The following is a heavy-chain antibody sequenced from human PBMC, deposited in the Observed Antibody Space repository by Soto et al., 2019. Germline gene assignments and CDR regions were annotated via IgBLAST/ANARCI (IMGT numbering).Heavy chain of an antibody. V-gene: IGHV3-53*01. J-gene: IGHJ6*02. CDR2: LYSSGTT. CDR3: ARDWSKFSYNYPYYYAMDA. D-gene: IGHD5-18*01. Sequence: GGSLRLSCTVSGFSVTNSYINWVRQAPGKGLEWVSILYSSGTTYYADSVRGRFTFSRDDSKNTLFLHMNSLRADDTAVYYCARDWSKFSYNYPYYYAMDAWGQGTTVTVSS. CDR1: GFSVTNSY.